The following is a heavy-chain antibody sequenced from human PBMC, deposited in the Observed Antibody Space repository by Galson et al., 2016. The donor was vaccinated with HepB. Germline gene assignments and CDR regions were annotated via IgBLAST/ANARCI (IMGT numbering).Heavy chain of an antibody. CDR1: GFTFSKFW. J-gene: IGHJ4*02. CDR3: VRDDACYDLDS. CDR2: IKEDGSEK. V-gene: IGHV3-7*03. Sequence: SLRLSCAASGFTFSKFWMSWVRQAPGKGLEWVANIKEDGSEKNYVDSVRGRFTISRDDARNSLFLQMESLRTDDTALYYCVRDDACYDLDSWGQGTLVTVSS. D-gene: IGHD3-16*01.